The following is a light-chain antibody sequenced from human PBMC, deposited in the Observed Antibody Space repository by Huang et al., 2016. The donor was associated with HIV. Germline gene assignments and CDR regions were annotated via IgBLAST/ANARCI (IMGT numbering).Light chain of an antibody. V-gene: IGKV2-30*02. CDR3: MQGTHWPPIT. CDR2: KVS. J-gene: IGKJ5*01. CDR1: QSLVHSDGKTY. Sequence: DVVMTQSPVSLPVTLGQPASISCRSSQSLVHSDGKTYLNWFQQRPCQSPRRLFYKVSNRDSWVPDRFSGSASGTDVTLKISRVEAEDVGVYYCMQGTHWPPITFGQGTRLEIK.